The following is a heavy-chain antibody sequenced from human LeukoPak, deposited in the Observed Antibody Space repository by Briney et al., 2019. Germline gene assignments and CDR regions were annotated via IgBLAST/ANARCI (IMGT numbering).Heavy chain of an antibody. CDR2: IYYSGST. J-gene: IGHJ4*02. D-gene: IGHD3-10*01. Sequence: SETLSLTCTVSGGSVSGGDCYWSWIRQPPGKGLEWIGYIYYSGSTYYNPSLKSRLTISVDTSKNQFSLKLSSVTAADTAVYFCARTNYGSGSYYSFWGQGTLVTVST. V-gene: IGHV4-30-4*01. CDR1: GGSVSGGDCY. CDR3: ARTNYGSGSYYSF.